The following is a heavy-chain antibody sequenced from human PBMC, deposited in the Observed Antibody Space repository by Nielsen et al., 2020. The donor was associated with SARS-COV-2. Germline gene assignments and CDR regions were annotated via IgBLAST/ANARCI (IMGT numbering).Heavy chain of an antibody. Sequence: GESLKISCAASGFTFSSYWMSWVRQAPGKGLEWVANIKQDGSEKYYVDSVKGRFTISRDNAKNSLYLQMNSLRAEDTAVYYCARDFWSGYLSYYYYGMDVWGQGTTVTVSS. CDR1: GFTFSSYW. D-gene: IGHD3-3*01. CDR2: IKQDGSEK. CDR3: ARDFWSGYLSYYYYGMDV. J-gene: IGHJ6*02. V-gene: IGHV3-7*03.